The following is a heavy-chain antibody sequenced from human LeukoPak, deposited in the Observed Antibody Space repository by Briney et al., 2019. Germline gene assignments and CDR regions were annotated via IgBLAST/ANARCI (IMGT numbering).Heavy chain of an antibody. CDR3: ARGPYHDFWSGYQAGHPCDY. Sequence: PGGSLRLSCAASGFTFSSYSMNWVRQAPGKGLEWVSSISSSSSYIYYADSVKGRFTISRDNAKDSLYLQMNSLRAEDTAVYYCARGPYHDFWSGYQAGHPCDYWGQGTLVTVSS. J-gene: IGHJ4*02. D-gene: IGHD3-3*01. V-gene: IGHV3-21*01. CDR2: ISSSSSYI. CDR1: GFTFSSYS.